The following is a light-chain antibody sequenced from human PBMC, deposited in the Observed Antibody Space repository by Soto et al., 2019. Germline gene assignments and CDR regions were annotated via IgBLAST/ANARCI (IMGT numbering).Light chain of an antibody. CDR3: QEYKNAPLT. CDR1: QDISNY. CDR2: AAS. Sequence: DIQMTQSPSCLPASVGDRVTITCRASQDISNYLAWYQQKPGKVPKLLIYAASSLQSGVPSRFSGSGSGTDFTLTISSLQPEDVATYYCQEYKNAPLTFGGGTKVDIK. V-gene: IGKV1-27*01. J-gene: IGKJ4*01.